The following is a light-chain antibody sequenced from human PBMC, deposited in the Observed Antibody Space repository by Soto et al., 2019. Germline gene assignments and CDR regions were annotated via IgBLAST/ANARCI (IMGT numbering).Light chain of an antibody. J-gene: IGKJ1*01. Sequence: VLTQSPGTLSLSPGERATLSCRASQSLSNNYLAWYQQKPGQAPRLLIYGASGRATGTPGRFSGSGSGTDFTLIISRLEPEDFAVYYCQQYGSSPTTFGQGTKVEIK. CDR3: QQYGSSPTT. CDR2: GAS. CDR1: QSLSNNY. V-gene: IGKV3-20*01.